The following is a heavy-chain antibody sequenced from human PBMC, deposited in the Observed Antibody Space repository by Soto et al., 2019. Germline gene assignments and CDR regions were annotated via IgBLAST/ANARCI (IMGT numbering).Heavy chain of an antibody. V-gene: IGHV1-18*01. CDR2: ISAYDGQT. J-gene: IGHJ4*02. CDR1: GDGFSNYG. CDR3: ARVWYYESSVYYVFDY. Sequence: QVQLVQSGAEVKKPGASVRVSCKASGDGFSNYGFSWVRQAPGQGLEWVGWISAYDGQTNYTKKVQGRVTMTTDTSSSTAYMELRRLTSDDTADYYCARVWYYESSVYYVFDYWGQGTLVTVSS. D-gene: IGHD3-22*01.